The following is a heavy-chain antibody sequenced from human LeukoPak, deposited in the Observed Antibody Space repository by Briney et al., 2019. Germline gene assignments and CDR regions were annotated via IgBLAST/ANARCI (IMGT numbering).Heavy chain of an antibody. V-gene: IGHV4-30-2*01. CDR1: GGSISSGSYS. CDR3: ARFSPRAMGNYLDF. CDR2: IYPRGST. Sequence: PSETLSLTCAVSGGSISSGSYSWSWIRQPPGKGLEWIGYIYPRGSTYYKPSLKSRVILSLDKSANQFSLNLSSVTAADTAVYYCARFSPRAMGNYLDFWGQGTLVTVSS. J-gene: IGHJ4*02. D-gene: IGHD7-27*01.